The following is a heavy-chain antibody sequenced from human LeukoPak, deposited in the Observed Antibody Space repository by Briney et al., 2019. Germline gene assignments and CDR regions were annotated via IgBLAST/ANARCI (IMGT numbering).Heavy chain of an antibody. Sequence: SETLSLTCTVSGGSISSGSYYWSWIRQPAGKGLEWIGRIYTSGSTNYNPSLKSRVTISVDTSKNQFPLKLSSVTAADTAVYYCAREKGEYYDSSGFDYWGQGTLVTVSS. V-gene: IGHV4-61*02. CDR2: IYTSGST. J-gene: IGHJ4*02. D-gene: IGHD3-22*01. CDR1: GGSISSGSYY. CDR3: AREKGEYYDSSGFDY.